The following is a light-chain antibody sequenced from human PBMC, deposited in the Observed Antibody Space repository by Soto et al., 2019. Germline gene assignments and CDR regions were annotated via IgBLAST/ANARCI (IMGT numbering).Light chain of an antibody. J-gene: IGKJ2*01. Sequence: DIPMTQSPSTRSASVGDRVTITCRASQSITRWVAWYQQKPGKAPKLLIYDASSLESGGPSTFSGSGSGTEFTLTTSSLQLYSFAHEYCQQDHSYAGYTVGQGTKLEIK. CDR2: DAS. CDR3: QQDHSYAGYT. V-gene: IGKV1-5*01. CDR1: QSITRW.